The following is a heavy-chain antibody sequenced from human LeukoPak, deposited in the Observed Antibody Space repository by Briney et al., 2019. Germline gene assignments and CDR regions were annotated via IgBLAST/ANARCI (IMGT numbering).Heavy chain of an antibody. CDR2: INHSGST. Sequence: PSETLSLTCTVSGGSISSYYWSWIRQPPGKGLEWIGEINHSGSTNYNPSLKSRVTISVDTSKNQFSLKLSSVTAADTAVYYCARHNYYGSGRLYWFDPWGQGTLVTVSS. J-gene: IGHJ5*02. V-gene: IGHV4-34*01. CDR3: ARHNYYGSGRLYWFDP. D-gene: IGHD3-10*01. CDR1: GGSISSYY.